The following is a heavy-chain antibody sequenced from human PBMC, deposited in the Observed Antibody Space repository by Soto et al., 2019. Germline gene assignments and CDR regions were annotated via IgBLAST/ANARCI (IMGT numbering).Heavy chain of an antibody. CDR2: ISAYNGNT. CDR1: GYMFTGLY. J-gene: IGHJ4*02. CDR3: ARASGWYFDY. Sequence: ASVKVSCKASGYMFTGLYLHWVRLAPGQGLEWMGWISAYNGNTNYAQKLQGRVTMTTDTSTSTAYMELRSLRSDDTAVYYCARASGWYFDYWGQGTLVTVSS. V-gene: IGHV1-18*04. D-gene: IGHD6-19*01.